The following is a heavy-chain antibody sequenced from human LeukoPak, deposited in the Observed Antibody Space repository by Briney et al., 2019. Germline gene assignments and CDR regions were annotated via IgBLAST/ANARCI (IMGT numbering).Heavy chain of an antibody. J-gene: IGHJ4*02. CDR3: ARGDCRLAYCGGDCYPPHY. D-gene: IGHD2-21*02. V-gene: IGHV3-66*01. CDR2: IYSCGST. CDR1: GFTVSSNY. Sequence: TGGSLRLSCAASGFTVSSNYMSWVRQAPGKGLEWVSVIYSCGSTYYADSVKGRFTISRDNSKNTLYLQMNSLRAEDTAVYYCARGDCRLAYCGGDCYPPHYWGQGTLVTVSS.